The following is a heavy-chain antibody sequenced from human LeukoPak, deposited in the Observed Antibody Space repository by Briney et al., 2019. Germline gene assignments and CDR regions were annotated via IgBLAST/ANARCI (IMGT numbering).Heavy chain of an antibody. CDR1: GFTFSSYS. CDR3: ASRSSYDSSGYY. D-gene: IGHD3-22*01. CDR2: ISSSSSYI. Sequence: PGGSLRLSCAASGFTFSSYSMNWVRQAPGKGLEWVSSISSSSSYIYYADSVKGRFTISRDNAKNSLYLQMNSLRAEDTAVYYCASRSSYDSSGYYWGQGTLVTVSS. V-gene: IGHV3-21*01. J-gene: IGHJ4*02.